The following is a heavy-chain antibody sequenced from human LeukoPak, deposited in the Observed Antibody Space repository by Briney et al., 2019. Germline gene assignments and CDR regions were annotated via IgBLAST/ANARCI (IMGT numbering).Heavy chain of an antibody. D-gene: IGHD2-15*01. CDR2: IKQDGSDK. J-gene: IGHJ4*02. CDR3: ARGGGNFDQ. V-gene: IGHV3-7*01. Sequence: GVSLRLSCAASGFSCSSYWMSWVRQAPGKGLEWVANIKQDGSDKYYVDSVKGRFTISRDNAKNSLYLQMNSLRAEDTAVYYCARGGGNFDQWGQGTLVTVSS. CDR1: GFSCSSYW.